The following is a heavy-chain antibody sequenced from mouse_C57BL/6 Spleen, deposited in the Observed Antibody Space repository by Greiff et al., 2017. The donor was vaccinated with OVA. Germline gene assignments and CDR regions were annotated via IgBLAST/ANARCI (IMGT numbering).Heavy chain of an antibody. Sequence: VQLQESGAELMKPGASVKLSCKATGYTFTGYWIEWVKQRPGHGLEWIGEILTGSGCTNYNEKFKGRATFTADTSSNTAYMQLSSLTTEDSAIYYCARSFYSSYVYFDVWGTGTTVTVSS. V-gene: IGHV1-9*01. CDR1: GYTFTGYW. CDR2: ILTGSGCT. J-gene: IGHJ1*03. CDR3: ARSFYSSYVYFDV. D-gene: IGHD2-5*01.